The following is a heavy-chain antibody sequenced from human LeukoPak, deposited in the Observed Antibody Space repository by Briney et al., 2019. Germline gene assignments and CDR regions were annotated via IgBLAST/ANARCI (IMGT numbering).Heavy chain of an antibody. CDR2: IYYSGST. V-gene: IGHV4-39*01. Sequence: PSETLSLTCTVSGGSISSSSYYWGWIRQPPGKGLEWIGSIYYSGSTYYNPSVKSRVTISVDTSRNQFSLKLSSVTAADTAVYYCARYKQLVLQLLGMDVWGQGTTVTVSS. CDR3: ARYKQLVLQLLGMDV. J-gene: IGHJ6*02. D-gene: IGHD6-13*01. CDR1: GGSISSSSYY.